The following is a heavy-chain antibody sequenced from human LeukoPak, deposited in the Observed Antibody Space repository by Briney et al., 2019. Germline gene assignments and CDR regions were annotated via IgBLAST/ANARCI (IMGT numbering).Heavy chain of an antibody. CDR1: GFTFSSYW. V-gene: IGHV3-74*01. Sequence: GGSLRLSCAASGFTFSSYWMHWVRQAPGKGLVRVSRIDSDGSITTYADSVKGRFTISRDNAKNTLYLQMNSLTAEDTAVYYCAKDGRQRKTYFNGSGSANAFDIWGQGRMVTVSS. CDR3: AKDGRQRKTYFNGSGSANAFDI. D-gene: IGHD3-10*01. CDR2: IDSDGSIT. J-gene: IGHJ3*02.